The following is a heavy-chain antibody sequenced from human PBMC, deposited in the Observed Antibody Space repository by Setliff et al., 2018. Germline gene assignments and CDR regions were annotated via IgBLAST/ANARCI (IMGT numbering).Heavy chain of an antibody. CDR1: GGSISTSSHH. Sequence: PSETLSLTCTVSGGSISTSSHHWVWIRQSPGKGLEWIGTIYSSGTTYYNLSLKSRVTISLDTSKSQFSLNLGSVTAADTAVYYCTRRPRGRAACDIWGQGTMVTVSS. CDR2: IYSSGTT. D-gene: IGHD3-10*01. J-gene: IGHJ3*02. CDR3: TRRPRGRAACDI. V-gene: IGHV4-39*01.